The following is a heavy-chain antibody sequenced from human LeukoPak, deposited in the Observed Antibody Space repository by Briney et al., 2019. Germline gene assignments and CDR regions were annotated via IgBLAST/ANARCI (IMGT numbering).Heavy chain of an antibody. CDR2: IYYSGST. CDR1: GGSISSYY. Sequence: SETLSLTCTVSGGSISSYYWSWIRQPSGKRLEWIGYIYYSGSTNYNPSLKSRVTMSVDTSKSQFSLKLSSVTAADTAVYYCARDLGYSSGWYDYWGQGTLVTVSS. CDR3: ARDLGYSSGWYDY. J-gene: IGHJ4*02. V-gene: IGHV4-59*01. D-gene: IGHD6-19*01.